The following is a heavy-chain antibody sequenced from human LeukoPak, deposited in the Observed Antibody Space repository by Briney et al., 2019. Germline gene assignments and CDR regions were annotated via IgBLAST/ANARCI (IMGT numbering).Heavy chain of an antibody. J-gene: IGHJ4*02. CDR2: ISSNGGST. Sequence: GGSLRLSCSASGFTFSSYAMHWVRQAPGEGLEYVSAISSNGGSTYYADSVKGRFTISRDNSKNTLYLQMNSLRVEDTAVYYCARDLGNAPEYYFDYWGQGTLVTVSS. V-gene: IGHV3-64*04. D-gene: IGHD2-2*01. CDR3: ARDLGNAPEYYFDY. CDR1: GFTFSSYA.